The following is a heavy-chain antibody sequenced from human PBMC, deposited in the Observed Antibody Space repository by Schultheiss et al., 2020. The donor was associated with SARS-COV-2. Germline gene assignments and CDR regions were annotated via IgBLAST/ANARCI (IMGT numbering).Heavy chain of an antibody. V-gene: IGHV1-18*01. CDR3: ARGDYYGSGSYGTYYYYYGMDV. Sequence: GESLKISCKASGYTLTSYGISWVRQAPGQGLEWMGWISAYNGNTNYAQKLQGRVTMTTDTSTSTAYMELRSLRSDDTAVYYCARGDYYGSGSYGTYYYYYGMDVWGQGTTVTVSS. J-gene: IGHJ6*02. D-gene: IGHD3-10*01. CDR1: GYTLTSYG. CDR2: ISAYNGNT.